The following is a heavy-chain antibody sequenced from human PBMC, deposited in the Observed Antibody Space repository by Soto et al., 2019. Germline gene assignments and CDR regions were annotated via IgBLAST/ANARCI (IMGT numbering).Heavy chain of an antibody. J-gene: IGHJ4*02. V-gene: IGHV1-69*13. Sequence: SVKVSCKASGGTFSSYAISWVRQAPGQGLEWMGGIIPIFGTANYAQKFQGRVTITADESTSTAYMELSSLRSEDTAVYYCASSPPCGYSGYDRFDYWGQGTLVTVSS. CDR1: GGTFSSYA. CDR2: IIPIFGTA. D-gene: IGHD5-12*01. CDR3: ASSPPCGYSGYDRFDY.